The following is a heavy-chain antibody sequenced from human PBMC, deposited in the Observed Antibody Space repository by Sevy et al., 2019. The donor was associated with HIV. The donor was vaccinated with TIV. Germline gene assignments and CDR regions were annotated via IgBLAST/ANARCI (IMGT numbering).Heavy chain of an antibody. CDR1: GFTFSSYD. J-gene: IGHJ4*02. V-gene: IGHV3-30*04. D-gene: IGHD2-21*02. CDR3: ARLFSCGGDCYYLDY. Sequence: GGSLRLSCAGSGFTFSSYDMHWVRQAPGKGLEWVAVTSHDGKYNNYADSGKVRFTISRDNFKNTLYLQMNSLRVEDTAVYFCARLFSCGGDCYYLDYWGQRALVTVSS. CDR2: TSHDGKYN.